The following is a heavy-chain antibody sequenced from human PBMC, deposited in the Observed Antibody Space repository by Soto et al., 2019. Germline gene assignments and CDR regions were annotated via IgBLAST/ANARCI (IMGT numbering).Heavy chain of an antibody. CDR3: ARRRHTSYRAGLGIPAEPLFDL. J-gene: IGHJ2*01. V-gene: IGHV3-30*03. CDR2: ISYDGSNK. D-gene: IGHD3-16*02. Sequence: GKGLEWVAVISYDGSNKYYADSVKGGFTISRDNSKNTLYLQMNSLRAEDTAFFFSARRRHTSYRAGLGIPAEPLFDL.